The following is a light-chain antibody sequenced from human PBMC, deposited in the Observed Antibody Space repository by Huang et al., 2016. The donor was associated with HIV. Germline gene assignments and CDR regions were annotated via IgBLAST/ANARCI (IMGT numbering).Light chain of an antibody. CDR1: QSIYSSY. Sequence: EIVLTQSPGTLSLSPGESATLSCRASQSIYSSYLAWYQQKPGQAPRLLIYGASSRATGIPDRVSGRGSGEVFTLTISRLEPEDFAVYYCQQYGSSHFTFGPGTKVDIK. CDR3: QQYGSSHFT. V-gene: IGKV3-20*01. CDR2: GAS. J-gene: IGKJ3*01.